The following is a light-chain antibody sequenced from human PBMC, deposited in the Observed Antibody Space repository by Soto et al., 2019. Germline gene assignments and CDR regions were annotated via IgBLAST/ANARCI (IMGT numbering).Light chain of an antibody. J-gene: IGLJ2*01. CDR1: SSDVGSYNL. CDR3: CSYAHDARSGTVV. CDR2: EGT. V-gene: IGLV2-23*01. Sequence: QSALTQPASVSGSPGQSITISCTGTSSDVGSYNLVSWYQQNPGKAPKLMIYEGTKGPSGVSDRFSGSKSGNTASMTISGLQAEDEADYYCCSYAHDARSGTVVFGGGTKLTVL.